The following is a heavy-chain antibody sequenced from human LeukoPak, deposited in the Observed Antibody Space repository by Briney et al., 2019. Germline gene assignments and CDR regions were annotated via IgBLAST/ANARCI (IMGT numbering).Heavy chain of an antibody. Sequence: GRSLRLSCAASGFTFSSYGMHWVRQAPGKGLEWVAVIWYDGSNKYYADSVKGRFTISRDNSKNTLYLQMNSLRAEDTAVYYCARELDTAYRALDYWGRGTLVSVSS. CDR3: ARELDTAYRALDY. V-gene: IGHV3-33*01. D-gene: IGHD5-18*01. CDR2: IWYDGSNK. J-gene: IGHJ4*02. CDR1: GFTFSSYG.